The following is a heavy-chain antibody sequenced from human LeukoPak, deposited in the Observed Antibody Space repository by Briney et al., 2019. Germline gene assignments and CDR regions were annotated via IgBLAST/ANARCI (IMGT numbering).Heavy chain of an antibody. CDR3: VRDRGTYRPIDY. D-gene: IGHD1-26*01. Sequence: TPGGSLRLSCAASAFSLNAYNMNWVRQAPRKGLEWVSSISYTGTYIYYADSVKGRFTISRDNAQNSLYLQMNSLRAEDTAIYYCVRDRGTYRPIDYWGQGTLVTVSS. V-gene: IGHV3-21*04. CDR2: ISYTGTYI. J-gene: IGHJ4*02. CDR1: AFSLNAYN.